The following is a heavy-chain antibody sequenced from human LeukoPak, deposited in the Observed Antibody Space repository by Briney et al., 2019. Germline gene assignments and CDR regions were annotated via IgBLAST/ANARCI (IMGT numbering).Heavy chain of an antibody. CDR2: ISAYNGNT. D-gene: IGHD3-3*01. J-gene: IGHJ5*02. Sequence: ASVKVSCKASGYTFTSYGISWVRQAPGQGLEWMGWISAYNGNTNYAQKLQGRVTMTTDTSTGTAYMELRSLRSDDTAVYYCARDPGRITIFGVVIRDNWFDPWGQGTLVTVSS. CDR3: ARDPGRITIFGVVIRDNWFDP. V-gene: IGHV1-18*01. CDR1: GYTFTSYG.